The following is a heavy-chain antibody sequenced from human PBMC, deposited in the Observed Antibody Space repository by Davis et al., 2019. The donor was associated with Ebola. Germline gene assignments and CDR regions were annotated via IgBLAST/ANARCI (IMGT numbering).Heavy chain of an antibody. V-gene: IGHV3-9*01. CDR1: GFTFDDYA. J-gene: IGHJ4*02. Sequence: GGSLRLSCAASGFTFDDYAMHFFIPSPLKGVEWVSGSSWNSGRIGYADSVKGRFTISRDNAKNTLYLQMNRRRAEDTEGEYCARVLRDYDSSGYDDYWGQGTLGTVSS. CDR3: ARVLRDYDSSGYDDY. D-gene: IGHD3-22*01. CDR2: SSWNSGRI.